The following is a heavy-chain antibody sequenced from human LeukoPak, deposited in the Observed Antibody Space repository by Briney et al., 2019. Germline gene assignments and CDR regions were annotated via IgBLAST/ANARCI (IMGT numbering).Heavy chain of an antibody. J-gene: IGHJ4*02. Sequence: GRSLRLSCAASGFTFDDYAMHWVRQAPGKGLEWVSGISWNSGSIGYADSVKGRFTISRDNAKNSLYLQMNSLRAEDTALYYCAKDLAHDYGDYYFDYWGQGTLVTVSS. CDR3: AKDLAHDYGDYYFDY. CDR1: GFTFDDYA. D-gene: IGHD4-17*01. CDR2: ISWNSGSI. V-gene: IGHV3-9*01.